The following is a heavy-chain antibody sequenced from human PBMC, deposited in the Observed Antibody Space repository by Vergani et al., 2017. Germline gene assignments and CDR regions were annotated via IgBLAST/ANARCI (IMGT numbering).Heavy chain of an antibody. J-gene: IGHJ6*03. CDR2: IWYDGSNK. D-gene: IGHD2-15*01. CDR1: GFTFSSYS. Sequence: VQLVESGGGLVKPGGSLRLSCAASGFTFSSYSMNWVRQAPGKGLEWVAVIWYDGSNKYYADSVKGRFTISRDNSKNTLYLQMNSLRAEDTAVYYCARDHKVVAANIRASYYYYYYMDVWGKGTTVTVSS. V-gene: IGHV3-33*08. CDR3: ARDHKVVAANIRASYYYYYYMDV.